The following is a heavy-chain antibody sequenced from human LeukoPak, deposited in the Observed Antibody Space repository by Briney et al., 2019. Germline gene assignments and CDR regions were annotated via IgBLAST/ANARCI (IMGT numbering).Heavy chain of an antibody. V-gene: IGHV4-61*02. CDR2: IYTSGST. D-gene: IGHD1-26*01. CDR1: GGSISSGSYY. Sequence: PSQTLSLTCTVSGGSISSGSYYRSWIRQPAGKGLEWIGRIYTSGSTNYNPSLKSRVTISVDTSKNQFSLKLSSVTAADTAVYYCARAVGGSYYYWYFDLWGRGTLVTVSS. J-gene: IGHJ2*01. CDR3: ARAVGGSYYYWYFDL.